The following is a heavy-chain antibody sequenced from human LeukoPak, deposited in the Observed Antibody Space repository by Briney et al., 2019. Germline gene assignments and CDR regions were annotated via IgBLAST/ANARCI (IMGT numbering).Heavy chain of an antibody. J-gene: IGHJ4*02. Sequence: GGSLRLSCAASGFTFSSYWMSWVRQAPGKGLEWVANIRQDGSEKYYVDSVKGRFTISRDNAKNSLYLQMNSLRAEDTAVYYCARDLGDGSGWYKEVYFDYWGQGTLVTVSS. CDR1: GFTFSSYW. CDR2: IRQDGSEK. CDR3: ARDLGDGSGWYKEVYFDY. V-gene: IGHV3-7*01. D-gene: IGHD6-19*01.